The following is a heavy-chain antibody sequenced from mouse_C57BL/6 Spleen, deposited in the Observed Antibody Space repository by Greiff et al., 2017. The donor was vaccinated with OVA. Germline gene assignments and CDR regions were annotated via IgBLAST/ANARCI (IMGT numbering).Heavy chain of an antibody. CDR1: GYAFTNYL. D-gene: IGHD4-1*02. J-gene: IGHJ3*01. Sequence: VQLQQSGAELVRPGTSVKVSCKASGYAFTNYLIEWVKQRPGQGLEWIGVINPGSGGTNYNEKFKGKATLTADKSSSTAYMQLSSLTSEDSAVYFCARSNWCWFAYWGQGTLVTVSA. CDR2: INPGSGGT. V-gene: IGHV1-54*01. CDR3: ARSNWCWFAY.